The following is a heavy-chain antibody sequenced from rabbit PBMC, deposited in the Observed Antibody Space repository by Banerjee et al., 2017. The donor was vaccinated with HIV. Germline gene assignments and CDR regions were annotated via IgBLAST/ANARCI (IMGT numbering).Heavy chain of an antibody. CDR2: MHAGNSGST. D-gene: IGHD6-1*01. Sequence: QSLEESGGDLVKPEGSLTLTCTASEFSFSSSYCMCWVRQAPGQGLEWIACMHAGNSGSTYYASWAKGRFTISRSTSLNTVDLKMTSLTAADTATYFCARSFAGYAGYGYATAFNLWGPGTLVT. J-gene: IGHJ4*01. V-gene: IGHV1S40*01. CDR1: EFSFSSSYC. CDR3: ARSFAGYAGYGYATAFNL.